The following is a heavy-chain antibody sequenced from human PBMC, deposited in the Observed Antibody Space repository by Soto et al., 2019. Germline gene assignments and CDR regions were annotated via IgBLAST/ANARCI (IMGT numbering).Heavy chain of an antibody. CDR1: GGSISSYY. CDR2: IYYSGST. Sequence: SETLSLTCTVSGGSISSYYWSWIRQPPGKGLEWIGYIYYSGSTNYNPSLKSRVTISVDTSKNQFSLRLSSVTAADTAVYYCARDSKYYDFWSGYYTDYNWFDPWGQGTLVTVS. D-gene: IGHD3-3*01. J-gene: IGHJ5*02. V-gene: IGHV4-59*01. CDR3: ARDSKYYDFWSGYYTDYNWFDP.